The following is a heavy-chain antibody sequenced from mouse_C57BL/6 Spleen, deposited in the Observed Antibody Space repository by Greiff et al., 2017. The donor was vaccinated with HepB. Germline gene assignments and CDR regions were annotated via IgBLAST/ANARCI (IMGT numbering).Heavy chain of an antibody. CDR1: GYSITSGYY. Sequence: EVKLMESGPGLVKPSQSLSLTCSVTGYSITSGYYWNWIRQFPGNKLEWMGYISYDGSNNYNPSLKNRISITRDTSKNQFFLKLNSVTTEDTATYYCARDGTTYYFDYWGQGTTLTVSS. J-gene: IGHJ2*01. CDR3: ARDGTTYYFDY. V-gene: IGHV3-6*01. CDR2: ISYDGSN. D-gene: IGHD1-1*01.